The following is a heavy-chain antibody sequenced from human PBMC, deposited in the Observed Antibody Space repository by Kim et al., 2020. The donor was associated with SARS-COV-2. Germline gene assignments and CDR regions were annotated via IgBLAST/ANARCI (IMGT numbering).Heavy chain of an antibody. J-gene: IGHJ4*02. V-gene: IGHV4-31*02. CDR3: ARARREKPIAAACSCDY. Sequence: LKSRVTISVDTSKNHFSLKLSSVTAADTAVYYCARARREKPIAAACSCDYWGQGTLVTVSS. D-gene: IGHD6-13*01.